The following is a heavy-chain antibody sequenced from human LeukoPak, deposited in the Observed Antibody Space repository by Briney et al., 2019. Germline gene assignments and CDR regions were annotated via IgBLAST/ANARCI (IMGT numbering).Heavy chain of an antibody. CDR2: IWYDGSNK. D-gene: IGHD4-17*01. CDR3: ARDRSSYGDYVDY. V-gene: IGHV3-33*01. J-gene: IGHJ4*02. Sequence: GGSVRLSCAASGFTFSSYGMHWVRQAPGKGLEWVAVIWYDGSNKYYADSVKGRFTISRDNSKNTLYLQMNSLRAEDTAVYYCARDRSSYGDYVDYWGQGTLVTVSS. CDR1: GFTFSSYG.